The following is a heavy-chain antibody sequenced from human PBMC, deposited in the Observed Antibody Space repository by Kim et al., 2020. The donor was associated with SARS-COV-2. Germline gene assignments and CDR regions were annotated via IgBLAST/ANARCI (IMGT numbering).Heavy chain of an antibody. Sequence: GGSLRLSCAASGFTFSSYGMHWVRQAPGKGLEWVAVISYDGSNKYYADSVKGRFTISRDNSKNTLYLQMNSLRAEDTAVYYCAKDSLYGDYPTYWGQGTLVTVSS. J-gene: IGHJ4*02. CDR1: GFTFSSYG. V-gene: IGHV3-30*18. D-gene: IGHD4-17*01. CDR2: ISYDGSNK. CDR3: AKDSLYGDYPTY.